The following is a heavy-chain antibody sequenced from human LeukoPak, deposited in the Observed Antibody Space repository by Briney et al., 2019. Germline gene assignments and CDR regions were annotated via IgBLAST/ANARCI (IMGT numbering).Heavy chain of an antibody. V-gene: IGHV4-30-2*01. Sequence: SQTLSLTCAVSGGSISSGGYFWSWIRQPPGKGLEWIGYIYHSGSTYYNPSLKSRVTISVDRSKNQFSLKLSSVTAADTAVYYCARVSIAVAGGIDYWGQGTLVTVSS. CDR1: GGSISSGGYF. CDR2: IYHSGST. D-gene: IGHD6-19*01. J-gene: IGHJ4*02. CDR3: ARVSIAVAGGIDY.